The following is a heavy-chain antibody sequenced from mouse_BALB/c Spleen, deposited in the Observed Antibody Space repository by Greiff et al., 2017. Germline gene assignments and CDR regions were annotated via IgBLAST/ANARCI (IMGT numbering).Heavy chain of an antibody. V-gene: IGHV1S29*02. J-gene: IGHJ3*01. CDR3: ARGGLMITTTGFAY. CDR2: IYPYNGGT. D-gene: IGHD2-4*01. Sequence: VQLQQSGPELVKPGASVKISCKASGYTFTDYNMHWVKQSHGKSLEWIGYIYPYNGGTGYNQKFKSKATLTVDNSSSTAYMELRSLTSEDSAVYYCARGGLMITTTGFAYWGQGTLVTVSA. CDR1: GYTFTDYN.